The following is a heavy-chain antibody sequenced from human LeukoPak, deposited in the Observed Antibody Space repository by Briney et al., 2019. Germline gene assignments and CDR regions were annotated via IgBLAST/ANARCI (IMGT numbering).Heavy chain of an antibody. CDR2: SIPLFGTA. Sequence: ASVKLSCKASGGTVSRYAISWVRQARGQGLEWMGGSIPLFGTANDAQKFQGRVTITADESTSTAYMELSSLGAEDTAVYYCASYSGYQPRVYYYYGMDVWGKGTTVTDSS. D-gene: IGHD5-12*01. CDR3: ASYSGYQPRVYYYYGMDV. V-gene: IGHV1-69*13. J-gene: IGHJ6*04. CDR1: GGTVSRYA.